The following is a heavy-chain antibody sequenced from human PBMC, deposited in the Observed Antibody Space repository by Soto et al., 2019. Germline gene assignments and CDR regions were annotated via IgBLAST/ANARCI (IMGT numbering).Heavy chain of an antibody. D-gene: IGHD3-22*01. CDR3: AKSSGYYYVDEDYFDY. V-gene: IGHV3-30*18. CDR1: GFTFSSYG. CDR2: ISYDGSNK. J-gene: IGHJ4*02. Sequence: RGSLRLSCAASGFTFSSYGMHWVRQAPGKGLEWVAVISYDGSNKYYADSVKGRFTISRDNSKNTLYLQMNSLRAEDTAVYYCAKSSGYYYVDEDYFDYWGQGTLVTVSS.